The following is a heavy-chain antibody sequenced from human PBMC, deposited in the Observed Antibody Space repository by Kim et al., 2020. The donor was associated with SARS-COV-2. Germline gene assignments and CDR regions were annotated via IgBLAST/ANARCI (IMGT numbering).Heavy chain of an antibody. J-gene: IGHJ6*02. CDR1: GYSFTSYW. D-gene: IGHD6-19*01. Sequence: GESLKISCKGSGYSFTSYWIGWVRQMPGKGLEWMGIIYPGDSDTRYSPSFQGQVTISADKSISTAYLQWSSLKASDTAMYYCARQGSSGWYRDYYYYYGMDVWGQGTTVTVSS. CDR3: ARQGSSGWYRDYYYYYGMDV. V-gene: IGHV5-51*01. CDR2: IYPGDSDT.